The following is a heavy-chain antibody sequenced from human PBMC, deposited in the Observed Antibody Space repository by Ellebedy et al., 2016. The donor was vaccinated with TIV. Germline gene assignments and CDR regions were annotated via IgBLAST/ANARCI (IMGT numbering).Heavy chain of an antibody. Sequence: ESLKISCVASGFTFRYYNMNWVRQPPGKGLEWVSSIRSTSRDKYYAESVKGRFTTSRDNDGNSLYLQMTSLRAEDTAVYYCARLGVRAAAGASDSWGQGTLVIVSS. CDR2: IRSTSRDK. D-gene: IGHD6-13*01. J-gene: IGHJ4*02. CDR1: GFTFRYYN. V-gene: IGHV3-21*04. CDR3: ARLGVRAAAGASDS.